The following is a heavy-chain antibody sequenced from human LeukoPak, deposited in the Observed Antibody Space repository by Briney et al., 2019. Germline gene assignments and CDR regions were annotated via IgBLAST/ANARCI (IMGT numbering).Heavy chain of an antibody. CDR2: ICYSGST. V-gene: IGHV4-31*03. J-gene: IGHJ2*01. CDR1: GGSVSSGSYY. Sequence: TLSLTCTVSGGSVSSGSYYWSWIRQHPGKGLEWIVYICYSGSTYYNPSLKSRVTISVDTSKNQFSLKLSSVTAADTAVYYCARGLSGYNPWYFDLWGRGTLVTVSS. D-gene: IGHD5-24*01. CDR3: ARGLSGYNPWYFDL.